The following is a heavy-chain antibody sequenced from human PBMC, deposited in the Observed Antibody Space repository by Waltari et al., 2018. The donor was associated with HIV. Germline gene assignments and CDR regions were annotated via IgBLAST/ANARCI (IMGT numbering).Heavy chain of an antibody. V-gene: IGHV3-30*18. CDR1: GFYLSSAD. CDR3: AKELSYSTNWPAY. Sequence: VQLVEAGGGVVQPGWSLRLSCLASGFYLSSADMHWVRPAPGKGLEWVAFISFDSKNEYYANSVKGRFSVSRDNSKNTLYLQMNSLRSEDTAMYFCAKELSYSTNWPAYWGQGTLVSVSS. CDR2: ISFDSKNE. J-gene: IGHJ4*02. D-gene: IGHD2-8*01.